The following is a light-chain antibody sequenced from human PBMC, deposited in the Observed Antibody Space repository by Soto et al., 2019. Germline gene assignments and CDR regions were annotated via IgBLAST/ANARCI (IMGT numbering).Light chain of an antibody. CDR3: QQRSNWPLT. CDR1: QSVSSY. CDR2: DAS. Sequence: EIVLTQSPATLSLSPGERATLSCRASQSVSSYLAWYQQKPGQAPRLLIYDASNRATVIPARFSGSGSGTDFTLTISSLEPADFAVYYCQQRSNWPLTFGGGTQMEIK. J-gene: IGKJ4*01. V-gene: IGKV3-11*01.